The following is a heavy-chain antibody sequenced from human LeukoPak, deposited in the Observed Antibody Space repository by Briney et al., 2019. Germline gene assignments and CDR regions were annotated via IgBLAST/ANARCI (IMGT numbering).Heavy chain of an antibody. CDR3: ARDRKEAAADYYFDH. D-gene: IGHD6-13*01. CDR1: TFTFSSYP. J-gene: IGHJ4*02. CDR2: IANDGRDK. Sequence: GRSLRLSCAASTFTFSSYPMHWVRQAPGKGLEWVAVIANDGRDKHCADSVKGRFTISRDNSKNTLYLQINSLRAEDTAVYYCARDRKEAAADYYFDHWGQGTLVTVSS. V-gene: IGHV3-30-3*01.